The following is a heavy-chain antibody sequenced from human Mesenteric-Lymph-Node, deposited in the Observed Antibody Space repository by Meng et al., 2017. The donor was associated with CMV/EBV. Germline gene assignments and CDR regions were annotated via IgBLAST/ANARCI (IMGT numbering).Heavy chain of an antibody. D-gene: IGHD3-3*01. CDR2: INSDGSST. CDR3: ARDLSDYDFWSGYYTSWYFDL. V-gene: IGHV3-74*01. CDR1: GFTFSSYW. J-gene: IGHJ2*01. Sequence: GESLKISCAASGFTFSSYWMHWVRQAPGKGLVWVSRINSDGSSTNYADSVKGRFTISRDNAKNTLYLQMNSLRAEDTAVYYCARDLSDYDFWSGYYTSWYFDLWGRGTLVTVSS.